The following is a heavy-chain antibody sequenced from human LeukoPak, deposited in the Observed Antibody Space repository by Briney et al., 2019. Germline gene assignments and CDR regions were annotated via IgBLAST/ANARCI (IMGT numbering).Heavy chain of an antibody. D-gene: IGHD2-8*01. CDR3: ARDFLGRTNGGSNYFGMDV. Sequence: ASVKVSCKASGYTFTAYYVHWVRQAPGQGLEWMGWISPNSGGTKYAQKFQGRVTMTRDTSISTAYMELSGLRSDDTAVYYCARDFLGRTNGGSNYFGMDVWGQGTTVTVSS. J-gene: IGHJ6*02. V-gene: IGHV1-2*02. CDR2: ISPNSGGT. CDR1: GYTFTAYY.